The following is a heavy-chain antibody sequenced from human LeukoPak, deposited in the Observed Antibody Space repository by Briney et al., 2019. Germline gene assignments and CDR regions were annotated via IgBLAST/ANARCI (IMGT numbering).Heavy chain of an antibody. J-gene: IGHJ4*02. CDR2: IYSDVST. D-gene: IGHD4/OR15-4a*01. CDR3: ARKGRGALTTSRYFDY. V-gene: IGHV3-53*01. CDR1: GLTVSSNY. Sequence: GGSLRLSCAASGLTVSSNYMSWVRQAPGKGLEWVSVIYSDVSTYYADSVRGRFTISRDNSKNTVYLQMNSLRAEDTAVYYCARKGRGALTTSRYFDYWGQGTLVTVSS.